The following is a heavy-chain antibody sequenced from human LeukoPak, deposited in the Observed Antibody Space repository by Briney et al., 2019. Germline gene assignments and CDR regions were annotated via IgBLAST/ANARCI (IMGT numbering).Heavy chain of an antibody. J-gene: IGHJ4*02. CDR3: AKELSATSPPCDY. Sequence: GGSLRLSCAASGFTFSSYGMHWVRQAPGKGLEWVAVISYDESNKYYADSVKGRFTISRDNSKNTLYLQMNSLRAEDTAVYYCAKELSATSPPCDYWGQGTLVTVSS. CDR1: GFTFSSYG. D-gene: IGHD6-25*01. CDR2: ISYDESNK. V-gene: IGHV3-30*18.